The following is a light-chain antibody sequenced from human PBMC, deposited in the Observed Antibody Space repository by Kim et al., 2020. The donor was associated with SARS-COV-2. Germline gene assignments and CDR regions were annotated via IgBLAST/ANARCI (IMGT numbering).Light chain of an antibody. V-gene: IGKV3-20*01. CDR3: QQYGTAPFT. CDR2: GAS. J-gene: IGKJ4*01. Sequence: EIVLTQSPGTLSLSPGERATLSCRAGQSISGRYLAWYQQRPGQTPRLLIYGASTRAFGIPDRFSGSVSGTGFTLTISRLEPEDFAVYYCQQYGTAPFTFGGGTKVEIK. CDR1: QSISGRY.